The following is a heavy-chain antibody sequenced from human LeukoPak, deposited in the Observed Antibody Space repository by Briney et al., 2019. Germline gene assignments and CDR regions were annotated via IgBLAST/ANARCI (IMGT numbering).Heavy chain of an antibody. CDR2: IIPILGIA. CDR3: ARSGIYYGSGSYYSPFDY. D-gene: IGHD3-10*01. CDR1: GGTFSSYA. V-gene: IGHV1-69*04. J-gene: IGHJ4*02. Sequence: SVKVSCKASGGTFSSYAISWVRQAPGQGLEWMGRIIPILGIANYAQKFQGRVTITADKSTSTAYMELSSLRSEDTAVYYCARSGIYYGSGSYYSPFDYWGQGTLVTVSS.